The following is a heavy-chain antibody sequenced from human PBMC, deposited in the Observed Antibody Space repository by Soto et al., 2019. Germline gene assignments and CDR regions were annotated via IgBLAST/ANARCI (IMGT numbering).Heavy chain of an antibody. Sequence: ASVKVSCKASGYTFTSYYMHWVRQAPGQGLECMGIINPSGGSTSYAQKFQGRVTMTRDTSISTAYMELSRLRSDDTAVYYCARDFVTTVTTVSYYYYGMDVWGQGTTVTVSS. V-gene: IGHV1-46*01. CDR3: ARDFVTTVTTVSYYYYGMDV. CDR2: INPSGGST. J-gene: IGHJ6*02. D-gene: IGHD4-17*01. CDR1: GYTFTSYY.